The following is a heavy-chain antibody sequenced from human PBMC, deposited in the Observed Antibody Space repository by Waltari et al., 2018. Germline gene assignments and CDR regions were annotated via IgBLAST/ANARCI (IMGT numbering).Heavy chain of an antibody. V-gene: IGHV4-39*01. CDR3: ASPSGSYYGGYYFDY. CDR2: IYYSGST. J-gene: IGHJ4*02. D-gene: IGHD1-26*01. Sequence: QLQLQESGPGLVKPSETLSLTCTVSGGSISSSSYYWGWIRQPPGKGLEWIGSIYYSGSTYYNPSLKSRVTISVDTSKNQFSLKLSSVTAADTAVYYCASPSGSYYGGYYFDYWGQGTLVIVSS. CDR1: GGSISSSSYY.